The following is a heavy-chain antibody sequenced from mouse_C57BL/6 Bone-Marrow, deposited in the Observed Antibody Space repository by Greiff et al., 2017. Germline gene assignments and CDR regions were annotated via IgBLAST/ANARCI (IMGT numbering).Heavy chain of an antibody. CDR2: INPGSGGT. CDR1: GYAFTNYL. D-gene: IGHD1-1*01. Sequence: QVQLKESGAELVRPGTSVKVSCKASGYAFTNYLIEWVKQRPGQGLEWIGVINPGSGGTNYNEKFKGKATLTADKSSSTAYMQLSSLTSEDSAVYVCARYYYGSIYYFDYWGQGTTLTVSS. V-gene: IGHV1-54*01. J-gene: IGHJ2*01. CDR3: ARYYYGSIYYFDY.